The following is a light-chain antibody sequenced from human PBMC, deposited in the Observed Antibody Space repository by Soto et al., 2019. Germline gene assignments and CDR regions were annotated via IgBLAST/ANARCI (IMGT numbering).Light chain of an antibody. CDR1: SSDVGGYNY. J-gene: IGLJ2*01. V-gene: IGLV2-14*01. Sequence: QSALTQPASVSGSPGQSMTISCTGTSSDVGGYNYVSWYQQHPGKAPKLMIYEVSNRPSGVSNRFSGSKSGNTASLTISGLQAEDEADYYCSSYTSSSTLVVFGGGTKVTVL. CDR2: EVS. CDR3: SSYTSSSTLVV.